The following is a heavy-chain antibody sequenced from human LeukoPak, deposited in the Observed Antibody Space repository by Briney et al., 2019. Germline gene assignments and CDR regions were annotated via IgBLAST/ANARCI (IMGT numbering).Heavy chain of an antibody. CDR3: AKAKGSSSTHYLDF. CDR2: VTWDGFST. V-gene: IGHV3-43D*03. Sequence: GGSLRLSCAASGFTFKDYAMHWVRQVPEKGREWVSLVTWDGFSTYYADSVKGRFTISRDNSKDSVYLHMNSLRGDDSALYYCAKAKGSSSTHYLDFWGQGTLVTVSS. J-gene: IGHJ4*02. CDR1: GFTFKDYA. D-gene: IGHD3-10*01.